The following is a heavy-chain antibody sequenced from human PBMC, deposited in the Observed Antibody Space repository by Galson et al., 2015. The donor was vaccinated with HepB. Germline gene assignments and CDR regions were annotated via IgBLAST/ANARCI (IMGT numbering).Heavy chain of an antibody. V-gene: IGHV3-48*03. J-gene: IGHJ4*02. CDR1: GFTFSSYE. D-gene: IGHD1-26*01. CDR2: ISSSGSTI. CDR3: ARLSQWELLPFDY. Sequence: SLRLSCAASGFTFSSYEMNWVRQAPGKGLEWVSYISSSGSTIYYADSVKGRFTISRDNAKNSPYLQMNSLRAEDTAVYYCARLSQWELLPFDYWGQGTLVTVSS.